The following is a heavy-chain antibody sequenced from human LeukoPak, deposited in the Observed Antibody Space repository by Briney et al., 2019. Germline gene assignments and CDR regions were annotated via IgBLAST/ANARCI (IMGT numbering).Heavy chain of an antibody. J-gene: IGHJ4*02. D-gene: IGHD3-22*01. CDR2: IGGSGGGT. CDR1: GFTFDIYG. V-gene: IGHV3-23*01. CDR3: AKDPTHFRVWDDYDNTRLNS. Sequence: PGGTLRLSCSASGFTFDIYGMNWVRQAPGKGLEWVSTIGGSGGGTYYADSVKGRFTISRDNSKNTVYLQMNSLRAEDTAVYYCAKDPTHFRVWDDYDNTRLNSWGQGTLVTVSS.